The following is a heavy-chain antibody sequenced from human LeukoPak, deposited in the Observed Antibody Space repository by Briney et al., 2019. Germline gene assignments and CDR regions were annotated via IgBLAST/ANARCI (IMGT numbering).Heavy chain of an antibody. J-gene: IGHJ4*02. V-gene: IGHV1-69*13. Sequence: SVKVSCKASGDTFSSYAISWVRQAPGQGLEWMGGIIPIFGTANYAQKFQGRVTITADESTSTAYMELSSLRSEDTAVYYCARDAVKYSSSWSAYWGQGTLVTVSP. CDR1: GDTFSSYA. CDR3: ARDAVKYSSSWSAY. CDR2: IIPIFGTA. D-gene: IGHD6-13*01.